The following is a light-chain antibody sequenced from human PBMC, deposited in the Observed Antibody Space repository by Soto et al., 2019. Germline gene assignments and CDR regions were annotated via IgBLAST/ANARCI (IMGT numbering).Light chain of an antibody. CDR1: QSVSSN. CDR2: AAS. CDR3: QQYNNWPPWT. J-gene: IGKJ1*01. V-gene: IGKV3D-15*01. Sequence: EIVMTQSPATLSVSPGERATLSCRASQSVSSNLAWYQQKPGQAPRLLIYAASTRATGIPARFSGSVSGTEFTLTISSLHSEDFAVYYCQQYNNWPPWTFGQGTNVEIK.